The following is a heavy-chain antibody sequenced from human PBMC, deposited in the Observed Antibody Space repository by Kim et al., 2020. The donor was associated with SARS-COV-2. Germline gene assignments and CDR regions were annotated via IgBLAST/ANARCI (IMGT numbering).Heavy chain of an antibody. CDR2: ISTFNGKT. CDR3: ARGGSSSWTSWFNP. D-gene: IGHD6-13*01. J-gene: IGHJ5*02. Sequence: SVKVSCKASGYVFTSYGITWVRQAPGQGLEWVGWISTFNGKTKFAQKVQGRISMTTDTPTTTAYLQLRRLTSDDTAVYYCARGGSSSWTSWFNPWGQGTLVTVSS. V-gene: IGHV1-18*01. CDR1: GYVFTSYG.